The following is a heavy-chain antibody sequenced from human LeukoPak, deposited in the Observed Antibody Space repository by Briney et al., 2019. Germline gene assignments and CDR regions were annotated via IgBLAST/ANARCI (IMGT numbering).Heavy chain of an antibody. D-gene: IGHD2-15*01. CDR1: GGSFSGYY. CDR2: INHSGST. J-gene: IGHJ6*02. V-gene: IGHV4-34*01. CDR3: ARGGYCSGGSCYSTLTGYYYYGMDV. Sequence: SETLSLTCAVYGGSFSGYYWSWIHQPPGKGLEWIGEINHSGSTNYNPSLKSRVTISVDTSKNQFSLKLSSVTAADTAVYYCARGGYCSGGSCYSTLTGYYYYGMDVWGQGTTVTVSS.